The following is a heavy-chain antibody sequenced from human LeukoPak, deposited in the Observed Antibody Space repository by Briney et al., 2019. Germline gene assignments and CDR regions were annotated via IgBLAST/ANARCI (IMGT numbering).Heavy chain of an antibody. CDR1: GFTFSSYS. J-gene: IGHJ4*02. CDR3: ARVLDDFWSGYYTSAFDY. V-gene: IGHV3-48*01. D-gene: IGHD3-3*01. CDR2: ISSSSSTI. Sequence: RSLRLSCAASGFTFSSYSMDWVRQAPGKGLEWVSYISSSSSTIYYADSVKGRFIISRDNAKNSLYLQMSSLRAEETAVYYCARVLDDFWSGYYTSAFDYWGQGALVTVSS.